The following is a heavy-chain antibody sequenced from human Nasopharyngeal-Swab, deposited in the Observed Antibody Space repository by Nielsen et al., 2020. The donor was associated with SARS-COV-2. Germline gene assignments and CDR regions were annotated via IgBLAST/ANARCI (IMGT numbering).Heavy chain of an antibody. CDR3: TKGRMYDFWSGRWGGVGDYYFDY. CDR2: VNQDGSRR. D-gene: IGHD3-3*01. J-gene: IGHJ4*02. V-gene: IGHV3-74*01. CDR1: GVIFSKYW. Sequence: GESLKISCVASGVIFSKYWMHWVRQAPGKGLVWVSRVNQDGSRRDYADSVRGRFTISRDNAKKSVYLQMSSLRAEDTAVYYCTKGRMYDFWSGRWGGVGDYYFDYWGQGTLVTVSS.